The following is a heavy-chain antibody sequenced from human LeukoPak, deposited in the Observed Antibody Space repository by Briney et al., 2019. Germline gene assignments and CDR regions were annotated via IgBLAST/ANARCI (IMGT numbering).Heavy chain of an antibody. J-gene: IGHJ5*02. CDR3: ARHGNIVVVVIARGFDP. CDR1: GGSISSNSHY. CDR2: IYYIGAT. V-gene: IGHV4-39*01. Sequence: SETLSLTCTVSGGSISSNSHYWGWIRQPPGKGLEWIGSIYYIGATYSNPSLKSRVTISVTTPKNQFSLKLTSVTATNTPVYYCARHGNIVVVVIARGFDPWGQGTLVTVSS. D-gene: IGHD2-15*01.